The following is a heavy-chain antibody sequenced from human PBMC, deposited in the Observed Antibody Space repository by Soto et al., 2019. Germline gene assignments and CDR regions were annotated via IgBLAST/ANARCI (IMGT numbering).Heavy chain of an antibody. Sequence: ASVKVSCKASGDTFTANYIHWVLRSGLQGFEWMGWINPKSGGTKYPQKFQGRVTMTRDTSLSTVYMTLTRLTSDDTAVYYCARDLAKGGGSAGFDYWGQGTLVTVSS. D-gene: IGHD1-26*01. CDR2: INPKSGGT. CDR3: ARDLAKGGGSAGFDY. CDR1: GDTFTANY. V-gene: IGHV1-2*02. J-gene: IGHJ4*02.